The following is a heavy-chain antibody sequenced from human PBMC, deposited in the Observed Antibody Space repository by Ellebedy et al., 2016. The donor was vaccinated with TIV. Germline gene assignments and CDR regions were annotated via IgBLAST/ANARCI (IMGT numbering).Heavy chain of an antibody. Sequence: PGGSLRLSCAASGFTFSDHYMDWARQAPGKGLEWVGRARNRGNSYTTEYAASVRGRFTISRDNAKNSLYLQMNSLRAEDTAVYYCAREYSSDWYVPYWYFDLWGRGTLVTVSS. V-gene: IGHV3-72*01. D-gene: IGHD6-19*01. CDR2: ARNRGNSYTT. CDR1: GFTFSDHY. CDR3: AREYSSDWYVPYWYFDL. J-gene: IGHJ2*01.